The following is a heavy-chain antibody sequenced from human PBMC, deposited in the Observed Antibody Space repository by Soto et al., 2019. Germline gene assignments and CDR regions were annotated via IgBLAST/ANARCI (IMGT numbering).Heavy chain of an antibody. CDR2: ISYDGSNK. CDR3: AREIVVVITEHAFDI. Sequence: GGSLRLSCAASGFTFSSYAMHWVRQAPGKGLEWVAVISYDGSNKYYADSVKGRFTISRDNSKNTLYLQMNSLIAEDMVVYYFAREIVVVITEHAFDIWGQGTMVTVSS. V-gene: IGHV3-30-3*01. CDR1: GFTFSSYA. J-gene: IGHJ3*02. D-gene: IGHD3-22*01.